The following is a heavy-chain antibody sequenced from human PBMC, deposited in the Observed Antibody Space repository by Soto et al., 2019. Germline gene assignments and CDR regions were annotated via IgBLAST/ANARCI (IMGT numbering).Heavy chain of an antibody. Sequence: PGGSLRLSCAASGFTFGGYAVSWVHQAPGKGLEWVSGISADGDTTYYANSVKGRFTVSRDNSKNTLYLQMNSLRAEDTAVYYCAKDGESWVLGYYFPWGQGALVTVSS. CDR1: GFTFGGYA. CDR2: ISADGDTT. J-gene: IGHJ4*02. V-gene: IGHV3-23*01. CDR3: AKDGESWVLGYYFP. D-gene: IGHD3-3*01.